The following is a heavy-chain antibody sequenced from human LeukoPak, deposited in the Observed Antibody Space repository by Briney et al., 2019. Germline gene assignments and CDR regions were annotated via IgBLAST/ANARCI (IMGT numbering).Heavy chain of an antibody. J-gene: IGHJ4*02. CDR2: IYSGGST. V-gene: IGHV3-53*01. D-gene: IGHD3-22*01. CDR1: GFTVSSNY. CDR3: AKDPLHYDSSGYLEGLYYFDY. Sequence: GGSLRLSCAASGFTVSSNYMSWVRQAPGKGLEWVSVIYSGGSTYYADSVKGRFTISRDNSKNTLYLQMNSLRAEDTAVYYCAKDPLHYDSSGYLEGLYYFDYWGQGTLVTVSS.